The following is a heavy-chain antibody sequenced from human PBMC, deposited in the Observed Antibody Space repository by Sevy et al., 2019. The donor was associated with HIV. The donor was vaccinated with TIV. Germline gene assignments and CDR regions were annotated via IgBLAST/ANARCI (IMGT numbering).Heavy chain of an antibody. CDR3: ARELVRVTMIVVAPVDNWFDP. CDR1: GGSISSGDYY. D-gene: IGHD3-22*01. V-gene: IGHV4-30-4*01. J-gene: IGHJ5*02. CDR2: IYYSGST. Sequence: SETLSLTCTVSGGSISSGDYYWSWIRQPPGKGLEWIGYIYYSGSTYYNPSLKSRVTISVDTSKNQFSLKQSSVTAADTAVYYCARELVRVTMIVVAPVDNWFDPWGQGTLVTVSS.